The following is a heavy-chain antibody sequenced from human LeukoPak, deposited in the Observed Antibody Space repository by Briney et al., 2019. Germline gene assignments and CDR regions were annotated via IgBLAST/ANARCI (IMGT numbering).Heavy chain of an antibody. CDR3: ARTEESGYSYRYFGYYYYMDV. D-gene: IGHD5-18*01. CDR1: GGSISSYY. Sequence: PSETLSLTCTVSGGSISSYYWSWIRQPPGKGLEWIGYIYYSGSTNYKPSLKSRVTISVETSKNQFSLKLSSVTAADTAVYYCARTEESGYSYRYFGYYYYMDVWGKGTTVTVSS. V-gene: IGHV4-59*01. J-gene: IGHJ6*03. CDR2: IYYSGST.